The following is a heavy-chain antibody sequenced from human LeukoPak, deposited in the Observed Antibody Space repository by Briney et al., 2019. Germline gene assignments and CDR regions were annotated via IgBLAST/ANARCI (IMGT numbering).Heavy chain of an antibody. CDR2: IYSGGST. D-gene: IGHD3-10*01. J-gene: IGHJ4*02. CDR1: GFTVSSNY. Sequence: GGSLRLSCAASGFTVSSNYMSWVRQAPGKGLEWVSVIYSGGSTYYADSVKGRFTISRDNSKNTLYLQMNGLRAEDTAVYYCAKDHLGYYGSGSYYYFDYWGQGTLVTVSS. CDR3: AKDHLGYYGSGSYYYFDY. V-gene: IGHV3-66*01.